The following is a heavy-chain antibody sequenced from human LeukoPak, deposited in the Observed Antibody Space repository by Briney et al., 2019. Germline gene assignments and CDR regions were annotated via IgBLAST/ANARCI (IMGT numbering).Heavy chain of an antibody. V-gene: IGHV3-30-3*01. D-gene: IGHD3-10*01. CDR1: GFIFSNYA. J-gene: IGHJ5*02. Sequence: GGSLRLSCAASGFIFSNYAMHWVRQSPGRGLEWVAIISNDGTSEYYTDSVKGRLTISRDNSKNTVYLQMNSVTIEDTAVYHCVRGGNSGMYYTGHHWGQGTLVTVSS. CDR3: VRGGNSGMYYTGHH. CDR2: ISNDGTSE.